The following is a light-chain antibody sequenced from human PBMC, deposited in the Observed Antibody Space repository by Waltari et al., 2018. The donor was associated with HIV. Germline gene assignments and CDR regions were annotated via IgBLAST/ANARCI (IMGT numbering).Light chain of an antibody. V-gene: IGKV1-33*01. CDR3: QQYDHLPIT. CDR1: QDISNF. CDR2: DAS. Sequence: DIQMTQSPSSLSASVGDRVPITCQASQDISNFLNWFQHKPGKAPNLLIYDASSLETGVPSRFSGSASGTYFTLTISSLQPEDIATYFCQQYDHLPITFGQGTRLEIK. J-gene: IGKJ5*01.